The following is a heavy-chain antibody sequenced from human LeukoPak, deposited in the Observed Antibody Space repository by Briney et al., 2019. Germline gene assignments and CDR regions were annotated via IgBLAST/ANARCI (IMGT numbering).Heavy chain of an antibody. D-gene: IGHD2-2*02. CDR2: INAGNGDT. CDR1: GYTFTSYA. Sequence: GASVKVSCKSSGYTFTSYAMHWVRQAPGQKLEWMGWINAGNGDTKYPQKFQGRVTITRDTSASTAYMELSSLGSEDTAVYYCARCGPGSTSCYNKGNIGMDVWGKGTTVTVSS. J-gene: IGHJ6*04. CDR3: ARCGPGSTSCYNKGNIGMDV. V-gene: IGHV1-3*01.